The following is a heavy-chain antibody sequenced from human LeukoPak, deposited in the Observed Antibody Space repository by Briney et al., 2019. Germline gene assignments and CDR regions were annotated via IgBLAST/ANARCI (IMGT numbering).Heavy chain of an antibody. Sequence: ASVKVSCKASGYTFTSYGISWVRQAPGQGLEWMGRIIPIFGTANYAQKFQGRVTITTDESTSTAYMELSSLRSEDTAVYYCARVAKAMVRGVIIYYFDYWGQGTLVTVSS. J-gene: IGHJ4*02. CDR3: ARVAKAMVRGVIIYYFDY. V-gene: IGHV1-69*05. CDR1: GYTFTSYG. CDR2: IIPIFGTA. D-gene: IGHD3-10*01.